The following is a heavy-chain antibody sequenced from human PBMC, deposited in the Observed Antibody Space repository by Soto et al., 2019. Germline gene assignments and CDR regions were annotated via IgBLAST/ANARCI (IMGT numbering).Heavy chain of an antibody. CDR2: INHSGST. CDR3: ARGPFRRGFGVVIIRPYYYYYMDV. J-gene: IGHJ6*03. V-gene: IGHV4-34*01. Sequence: SETLSLTCAVYGGSFSGYYWSWIRQPPGKGLEWIGEINHSGSTNYNPSLKSRVTISVDTSKNQFSLKLSSVTAADTAVYYCARGPFRRGFGVVIIRPYYYYYMDVWGKGTTVTVSS. D-gene: IGHD3-3*01. CDR1: GGSFSGYY.